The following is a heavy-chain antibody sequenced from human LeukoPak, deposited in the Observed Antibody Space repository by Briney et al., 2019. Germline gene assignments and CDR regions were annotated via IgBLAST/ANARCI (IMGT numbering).Heavy chain of an antibody. V-gene: IGHV3-11*01. CDR1: GFTFSDYY. D-gene: IGHD3-16*02. J-gene: IGHJ4*02. CDR2: ISSSGSTI. Sequence: GGSLRLSCAASGFTFSDYYMSWIRQAPGKGVEWVSYISSSGSTIYYADSVKGRFTISRDNAKNSLYLQMNSLRAEDTAVYYCARGDWDSMITFGGAIAAWFDYWGQGTLVTVSS. CDR3: ARGDWDSMITFGGAIAAWFDY.